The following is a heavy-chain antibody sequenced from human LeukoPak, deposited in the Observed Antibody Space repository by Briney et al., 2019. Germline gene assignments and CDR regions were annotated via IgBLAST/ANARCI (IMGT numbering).Heavy chain of an antibody. D-gene: IGHD3-10*01. Sequence: ASXXVSCKASGYTFTSYYMHWVRQAPGQGLERIVIINPSGGSTSYAQKFQGRVPMTRDTSTSTVYMELSSLRSEDTAVYYCARTLWFGELVFDWGQGTLVTVSS. CDR2: INPSGGST. J-gene: IGHJ4*02. CDR3: ARTLWFGELVFD. V-gene: IGHV1-46*03. CDR1: GYTFTSYY.